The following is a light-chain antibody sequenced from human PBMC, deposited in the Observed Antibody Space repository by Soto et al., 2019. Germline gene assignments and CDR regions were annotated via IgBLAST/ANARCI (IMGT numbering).Light chain of an antibody. CDR1: QSVLYSSSNKNY. CDR2: WAS. J-gene: IGKJ3*01. CDR3: QQYYTSPFT. V-gene: IGKV4-1*01. Sequence: DIVMTQSPDSLAVSLGERATINCKSSQSVLYSSSNKNYLAWYQQKPGQPPKLLISWASTREPGVPDRFSGSGSGTDFTRTISRLQAEDVAVYYCQQYYTSPFTFGPGTKVDIK.